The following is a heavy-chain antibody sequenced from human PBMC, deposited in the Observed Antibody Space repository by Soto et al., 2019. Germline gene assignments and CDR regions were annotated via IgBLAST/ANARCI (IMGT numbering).Heavy chain of an antibody. CDR1: GFTFSSYA. CDR2: ISGSGGST. D-gene: IGHD3-9*01. V-gene: IGHV3-23*01. Sequence: EGSLRLSCAASGFTFSSYAMSWVRQAPGKGLEWVSAISGSGGSTYYADSVKGRFTISRDNSKNTLYLQMNSLRAEDTAVYYYAKDLIEPFDWFPMGAIDHWGQGTLVTVSS. CDR3: AKDLIEPFDWFPMGAIDH. J-gene: IGHJ4*02.